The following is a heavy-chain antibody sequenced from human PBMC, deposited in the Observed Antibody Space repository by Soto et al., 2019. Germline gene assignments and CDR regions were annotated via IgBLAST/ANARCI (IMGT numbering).Heavy chain of an antibody. CDR1: GFTFSTYA. V-gene: IGHV3-30-3*01. CDR2: ISYDGSSK. D-gene: IGHD3-3*01. CDR3: ARVWSYFDC. Sequence: GGSLRLSCAASGFTFSTYAMHWVRQAPGKGLEWVAVISYDGSSKYYADSVKGRFTISRDNSKNTLYLQMNSLRAEDTAVYYCARVWSYFDCWGQGTLVTVSS. J-gene: IGHJ4*01.